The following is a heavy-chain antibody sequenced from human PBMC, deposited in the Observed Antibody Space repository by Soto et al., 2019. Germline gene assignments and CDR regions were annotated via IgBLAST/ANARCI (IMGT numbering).Heavy chain of an antibody. CDR1: GFTFSNYA. V-gene: IGHV3-30*18. CDR2: ISYDGSNT. CDR3: AKDGSGWHKEGGDYFDY. J-gene: IGHJ4*02. Sequence: QLQLVESGGGVVQPGRSLRLSCAASGFTFSNYAMHWVRLAPGKGLEWVAVISYDGSNTYYADSVKGRFPISRDNSKNTLYLQMNSLRVEDTAVYYCAKDGSGWHKEGGDYFDYWGQGTLVTVSS. D-gene: IGHD6-19*01.